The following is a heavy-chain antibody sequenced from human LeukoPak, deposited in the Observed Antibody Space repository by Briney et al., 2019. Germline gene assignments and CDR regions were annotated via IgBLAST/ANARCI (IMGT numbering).Heavy chain of an antibody. Sequence: SEILSFNCTVSGDSISSSNYYWGWIRQPPGKGLEWIGSLYRTGDTYYNPSLKSRVTISGDTSKNQFSLKLSSVTAADTAVYYCARLVSGSPSSWGQGTLVTVSS. J-gene: IGHJ5*02. V-gene: IGHV4-39*01. D-gene: IGHD3-10*01. CDR1: GDSISSSNYY. CDR3: ARLVSGSPSS. CDR2: LYRTGDT.